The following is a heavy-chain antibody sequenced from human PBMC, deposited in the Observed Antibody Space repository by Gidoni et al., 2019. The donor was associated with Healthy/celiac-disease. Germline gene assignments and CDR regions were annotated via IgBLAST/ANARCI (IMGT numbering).Heavy chain of an antibody. D-gene: IGHD3-10*01. J-gene: IGHJ4*02. V-gene: IGHV4-31*03. Sequence: QVQLQESGPGLVKPSQTLSLTGTVSGGSISRGGYYWSWIRQHPGKGLEGIGYIYYSGRTSCNPSLKSRVTISVDTSKNQFSLKLSSVTAADTAVYYCARGGTMVRGVINYWGQGTLVTVSS. CDR3: ARGGTMVRGVINY. CDR1: GGSISRGGYY. CDR2: IYYSGRT.